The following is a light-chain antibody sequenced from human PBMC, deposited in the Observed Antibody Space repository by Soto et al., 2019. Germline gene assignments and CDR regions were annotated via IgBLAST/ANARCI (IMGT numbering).Light chain of an antibody. CDR1: QSVSNY. CDR3: QQRSGWLRVT. J-gene: IGKJ5*01. V-gene: IGKV3-11*01. CDR2: YAS. Sequence: EIVLTQSPAILTLSPGERATLSCRASQSVSNYLAWYQQKPGQALRLLIYYASSRATGIPARFSGSGSGTDFTLTISSLETEDFAVYYCQQRSGWLRVTFGQGTRLEIK.